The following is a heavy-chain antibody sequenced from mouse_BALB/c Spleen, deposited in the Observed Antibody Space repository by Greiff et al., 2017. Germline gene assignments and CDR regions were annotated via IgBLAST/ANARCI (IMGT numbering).Heavy chain of an antibody. Sequence: VQLKQSGPELGKPGASVKISCKASGYSFTGYNMYWVKQSHRKSLEWIGYIDPYNGGTSYNQKSKGKATLTVDKSSSTAYMHLNSLTSEDSAIYYCARAGYYEGYAMDYWGQGTSVTVSS. CDR2: IDPYNGGT. D-gene: IGHD2-3*01. J-gene: IGHJ4*01. V-gene: IGHV1S135*01. CDR3: ARAGYYEGYAMDY. CDR1: GYSFTGYN.